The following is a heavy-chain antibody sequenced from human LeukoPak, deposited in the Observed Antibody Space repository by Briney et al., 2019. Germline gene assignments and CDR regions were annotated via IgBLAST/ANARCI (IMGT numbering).Heavy chain of an antibody. J-gene: IGHJ3*02. CDR3: AKEKDSSSNAFDI. V-gene: IGHV3-9*01. CDR2: ISWNSGSI. D-gene: IGHD6-13*01. Sequence: PGRSLLLSCAASGFPFDDYAMHWVRQAPGKGLEWVSGISWNSGSIGYADSVKGRFTISRDNAKNSLYLQMNSLRAEDTALYYCAKEKDSSSNAFDIWGQGTMVTVSS. CDR1: GFPFDDYA.